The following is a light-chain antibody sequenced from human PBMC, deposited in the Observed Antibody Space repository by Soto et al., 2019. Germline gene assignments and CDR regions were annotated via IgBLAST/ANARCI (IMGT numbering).Light chain of an antibody. CDR1: HGVSTN. V-gene: IGKV3-15*01. J-gene: IGKJ5*01. CDR2: GAS. CDR3: QHRSK. Sequence: ETMSTQSPATLSLSPGERATLSCRASHGVSTNLAWYQQKPGQAPRLLIHGASTRATGVPARFSGSGSGTEFTLTISSLQSEDFAVYYCQHRSKFGQGTRLEIK.